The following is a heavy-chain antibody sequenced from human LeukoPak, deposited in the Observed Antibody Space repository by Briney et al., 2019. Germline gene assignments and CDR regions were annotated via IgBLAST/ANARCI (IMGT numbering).Heavy chain of an antibody. CDR3: ATLKGVDPMFDN. CDR1: GASIGGYY. CDR2: MYYSGSA. D-gene: IGHD2-8*01. J-gene: IGHJ4*02. V-gene: IGHV4-59*01. Sequence: SETLSLTCTVSGASIGGYYGSWIRQPPGKGLEYIGYMYYSGSANYNPSLKSRVTISVDTSRNQFSLKLRSVTAADTAVYYCATLKGVDPMFDNWGQGILVTVSS.